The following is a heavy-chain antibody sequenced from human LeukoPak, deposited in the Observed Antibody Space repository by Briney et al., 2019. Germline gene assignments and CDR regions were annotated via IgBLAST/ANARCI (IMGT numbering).Heavy chain of an antibody. V-gene: IGHV1-18*01. CDR2: INVYNGNR. J-gene: IGHJ6*03. CDR3: ASRSSSSWYGYYYYMDV. CDR1: GYTFSSYA. Sequence: ASVKVSCKASGYTFSSYAISWVRQAPGQGLEWMGWINVYNGNRNYAQNLQDRVTMTTDTSTSTAYMELSSLRSEDTAVYYCASRSSSSWYGYYYYMDVWGKGTTVTVSS. D-gene: IGHD6-13*01.